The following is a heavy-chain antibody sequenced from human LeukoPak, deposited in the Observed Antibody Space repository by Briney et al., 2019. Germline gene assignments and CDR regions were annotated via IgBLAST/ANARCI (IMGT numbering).Heavy chain of an antibody. Sequence: GASVKVSCKASGYTFTSYGISWVRQAPGQGLEWMGWISAYNGNTNYAQKLQGRVTMTTDTSTSTAYMELRSLRSDDTAVYYRARDLGSGWSNWYFDLWGRGTLVTVSS. V-gene: IGHV1-18*01. J-gene: IGHJ2*01. CDR2: ISAYNGNT. CDR1: GYTFTSYG. CDR3: ARDLGSGWSNWYFDL. D-gene: IGHD6-19*01.